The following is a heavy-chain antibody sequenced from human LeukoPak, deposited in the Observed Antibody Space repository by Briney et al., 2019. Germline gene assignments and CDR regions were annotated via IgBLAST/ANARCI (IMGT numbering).Heavy chain of an antibody. CDR3: AKKRYYLGGGIVKGPNPLDY. CDR2: INWNGGST. CDR1: GFSFDDYG. J-gene: IGHJ4*02. V-gene: IGHV3-20*01. D-gene: IGHD3-16*02. Sequence: GGSLRLSCAASGFSFDDYGMSWVRQAPGKGLEWVSGINWNGGSTAYADSVKGRFTISRDNAKNSLYMQMNSLRAEDAALYHWAKKRYYLGGGIVKGPNPLDYWGQGTLVTVSS.